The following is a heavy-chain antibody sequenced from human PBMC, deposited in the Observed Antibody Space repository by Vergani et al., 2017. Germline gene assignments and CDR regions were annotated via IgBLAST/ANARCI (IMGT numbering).Heavy chain of an antibody. CDR2: ISSSAGST. Sequence: EVQLVESGGGLVKPGGSLRLSCAASGFTFSSYSMNWVRQAPGKGLEWVSSISSSAGSTYYADSVKGRFTISRDNSKNTLYLQMNSLRAEDTAVYYCAKGGVGYTYGYFDYWGQGALVTVSS. J-gene: IGHJ4*02. CDR1: GFTFSSYS. V-gene: IGHV3-23*04. CDR3: AKGGVGYTYGYFDY. D-gene: IGHD5-18*01.